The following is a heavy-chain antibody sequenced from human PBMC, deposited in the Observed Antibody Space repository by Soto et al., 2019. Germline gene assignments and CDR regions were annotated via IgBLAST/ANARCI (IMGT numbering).Heavy chain of an antibody. CDR2: IQNGGST. V-gene: IGHV3-66*01. CDR3: VKEYYSYMDV. Sequence: GSLRLSCVASGFSVKTTYVNWVRQAPGKGLEWVSLIQNGGSTFYADSVKGRFTISKDKSKNTVFLQMNSLRAEDTAVYYCVKEYYSYMDVWGKGTTVTVS. CDR1: GFSVKTTY. J-gene: IGHJ6*03.